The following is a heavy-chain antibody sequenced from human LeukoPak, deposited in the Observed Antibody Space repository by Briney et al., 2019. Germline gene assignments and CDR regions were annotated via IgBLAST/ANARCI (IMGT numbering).Heavy chain of an antibody. CDR3: ARDFGYYYGSGSYQPLDY. CDR2: INAGNGNT. D-gene: IGHD3-10*01. CDR1: GYAFTSYA. Sequence: GASVKVSCKAAGYAFTSYAMHWVRQAPGQRLEWMGWINAGNGNTKYSQKFQGRVTITRDTSASTAYMALSSLRSEDTAVYYCARDFGYYYGSGSYQPLDYWGQGTLVTVSS. J-gene: IGHJ4*02. V-gene: IGHV1-3*01.